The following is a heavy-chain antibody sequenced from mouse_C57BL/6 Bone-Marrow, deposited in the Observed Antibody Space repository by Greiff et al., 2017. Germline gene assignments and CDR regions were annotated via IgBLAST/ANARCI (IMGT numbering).Heavy chain of an antibody. J-gene: IGHJ2*01. V-gene: IGHV1-15*01. CDR3: TSPDY. Sequence: VQLQQSGAELVRPGASVTLSCKASGYTFTDYAMHWVKQTPVHGLEWIGAIDPETGGTAYNQKFKGKAILTADKSSSTAYMEVRSLAYEDSAVYYCTSPDYWGQGTTLTVSS. CDR2: IDPETGGT. CDR1: GYTFTDYA.